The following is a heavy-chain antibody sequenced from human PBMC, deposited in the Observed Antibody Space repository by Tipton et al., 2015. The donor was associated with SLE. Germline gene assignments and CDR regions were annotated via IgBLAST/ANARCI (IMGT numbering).Heavy chain of an antibody. D-gene: IGHD3-3*01. J-gene: IGHJ1*01. Sequence: LRLSCTVSGYSISSGYYWGWIRQPPGKGLEWIGSIYHSGSTYYNPSLKSRVTISVDTSKNQFSLKLSSVTAADTAVYYCARYDFWSGYSTHAEYFQHWGQGPLVTVSS. V-gene: IGHV4-38-2*02. CDR3: ARYDFWSGYSTHAEYFQH. CDR2: IYHSGST. CDR1: GYSISSGYY.